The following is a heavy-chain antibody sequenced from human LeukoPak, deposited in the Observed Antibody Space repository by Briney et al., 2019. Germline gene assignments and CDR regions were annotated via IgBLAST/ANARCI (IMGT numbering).Heavy chain of an antibody. CDR3: AKPGMRAVVPAMSTFDY. CDR2: ISSSVGGT. CDR1: GFTFSNYA. J-gene: IGHJ4*02. V-gene: IGHV3-23*01. Sequence: GGSLRLSCAASGFTFSNYAMTWVRQAPGKGLEWVSAISSSVGGTYYADSVKCRFTISRDNSKNTLYLQMNSLRAEDTAVYFCAKPGMRAVVPAMSTFDYWGQGTLVTVSS. D-gene: IGHD2-15*01.